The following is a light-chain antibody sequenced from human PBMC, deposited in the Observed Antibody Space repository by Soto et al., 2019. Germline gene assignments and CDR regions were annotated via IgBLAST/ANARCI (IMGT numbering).Light chain of an antibody. Sequence: QSALTQPASVSGSPGQSFTISCTGTSSDLGAYHSVSWYQQHPGTAPKLIIFDVSNRPSGVSDRFSGSKSGNTASLTISGLQAEDEADYYCSSFTDTGTVMFGGGTKLTVL. V-gene: IGLV2-14*03. CDR2: DVS. CDR3: SSFTDTGTVM. J-gene: IGLJ3*02. CDR1: SSDLGAYHS.